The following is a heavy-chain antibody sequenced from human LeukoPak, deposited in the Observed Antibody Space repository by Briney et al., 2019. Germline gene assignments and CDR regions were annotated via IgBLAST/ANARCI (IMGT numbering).Heavy chain of an antibody. CDR2: IDGAGGEK. D-gene: IGHD4-17*01. CDR3: ARDRWPWATVTTWPSDY. V-gene: IGHV3-7*01. Sequence: GGSLRLSCEASGFTFSRHWLTWVRQAPGKGLEWVGNIDGAGGEKHYVDSVKGRFTISRDNAKTSLYLHMNSLRAEDTAVYYCARDRWPWATVTTWPSDYWGQGTLVTVSS. CDR1: GFTFSRHW. J-gene: IGHJ4*02.